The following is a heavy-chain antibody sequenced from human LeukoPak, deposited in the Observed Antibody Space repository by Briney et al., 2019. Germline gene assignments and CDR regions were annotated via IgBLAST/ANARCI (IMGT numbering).Heavy chain of an antibody. Sequence: PGGSLRLSCAASGFTFSNFWMTWVRQAPGKGLEWVANIKQDGSEKHYVDSVKGRFTISRDNVKNSLFLQMTSLRAEDTAVYYCARGLELTSTGRIAYWGQGTLVTVSS. CDR1: GFTFSNFW. CDR3: ARGLELTSTGRIAY. D-gene: IGHD2-8*02. V-gene: IGHV3-7*01. J-gene: IGHJ4*02. CDR2: IKQDGSEK.